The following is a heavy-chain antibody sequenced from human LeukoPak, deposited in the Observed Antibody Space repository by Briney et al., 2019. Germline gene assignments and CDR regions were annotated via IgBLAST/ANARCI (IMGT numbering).Heavy chain of an antibody. Sequence: GASVKVSCKASGYTFTSYGISWVRQAPGQGLEWMGWISAYNGNTNYAQKLQGRVTMTTDTSTSTAYMELRSLRSDDTAVYYCARGLLWFREGVRSDYWGQGTLVTVSS. J-gene: IGHJ4*02. D-gene: IGHD3-10*01. CDR2: ISAYNGNT. CDR1: GYTFTSYG. V-gene: IGHV1-18*04. CDR3: ARGLLWFREGVRSDY.